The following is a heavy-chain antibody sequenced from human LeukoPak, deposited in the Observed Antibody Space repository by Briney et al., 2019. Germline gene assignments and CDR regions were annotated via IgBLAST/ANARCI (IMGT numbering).Heavy chain of an antibody. V-gene: IGHV3-23*01. J-gene: IGHJ4*02. CDR2: ISTSGGST. D-gene: IGHD3-22*01. Sequence: GGSLRLSCAASGFAFSKYVMTWVRQAPGKGLEWVSAISTSGGSTYYADSVKGRFTISRDISKTTLYLQMNSLRAEDTAVYYCAKPCFNYDSSGYAFDYWGQGTLVTVSS. CDR1: GFAFSKYV. CDR3: AKPCFNYDSSGYAFDY.